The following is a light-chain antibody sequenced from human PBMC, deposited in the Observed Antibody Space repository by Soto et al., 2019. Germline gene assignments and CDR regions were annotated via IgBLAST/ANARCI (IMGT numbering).Light chain of an antibody. J-gene: IGKJ4*01. CDR1: QTVSLSY. Sequence: PPPPGPLSLSPGERDTLSCRASQTVSLSYLAWYQQKPGQAPRLLIYGASSRATGIPDRFSGGGSGTDFTLTISRLEPEDFAMYYCQQYFTSPLTFGGGTKVDIK. CDR2: GAS. V-gene: IGKV3-20*01. CDR3: QQYFTSPLT.